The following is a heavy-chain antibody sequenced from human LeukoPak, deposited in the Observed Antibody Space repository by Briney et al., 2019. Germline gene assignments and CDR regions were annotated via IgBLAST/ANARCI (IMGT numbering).Heavy chain of an antibody. V-gene: IGHV3-23*01. Sequence: PGGSLRLSCAASGFTFSSYAMSWVRQAPGKGLEWVSAISGSGGSTYYADSVKGRFTISRDNSENTLYLQMNSLRAEDTAVYYCATRRDRLRYFDWLSDYWGQGTLVTVSS. J-gene: IGHJ4*02. CDR3: ATRRDRLRYFDWLSDY. D-gene: IGHD3-9*01. CDR1: GFTFSSYA. CDR2: ISGSGGST.